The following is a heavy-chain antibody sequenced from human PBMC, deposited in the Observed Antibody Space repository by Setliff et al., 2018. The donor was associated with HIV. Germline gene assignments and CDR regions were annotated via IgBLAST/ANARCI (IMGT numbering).Heavy chain of an antibody. J-gene: IGHJ4*02. CDR1: GGTLSSYA. CDR2: IIPIFGTA. D-gene: IGHD3-9*01. V-gene: IGHV1-69*13. Sequence: GASVKVSCKASGGTLSSYAISWVRQAPGQGLEWMGGIIPIFGTANYAQKFQGRVTITADESTSTAYMELSSLRSEDTAVYYCARDQPQDYDSLTGYYTGRYFDYWGRGTLVTVSS. CDR3: ARDQPQDYDSLTGYYTGRYFDY.